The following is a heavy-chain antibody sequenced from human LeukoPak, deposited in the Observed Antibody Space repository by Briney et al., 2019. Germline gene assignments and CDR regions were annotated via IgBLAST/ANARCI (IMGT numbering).Heavy chain of an antibody. V-gene: IGHV1-2*02. Sequence: GASVKVSCKASGYTFTVYYMHWVRQAPGQGLEWMGWINPNSGGTNYAQKFQGRVTMTRDTSISTAYMELSRLRSDDTAVYYCARAVAGTGNDNYYYYYYMDVWGKGTTVTVSS. CDR3: ARAVAGTGNDNYYYYYYMDV. D-gene: IGHD1-1*01. CDR1: GYTFTVYY. CDR2: INPNSGGT. J-gene: IGHJ6*03.